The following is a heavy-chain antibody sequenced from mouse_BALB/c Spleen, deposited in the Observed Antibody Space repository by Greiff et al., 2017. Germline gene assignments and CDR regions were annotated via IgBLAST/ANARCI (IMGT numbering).Heavy chain of an antibody. D-gene: IGHD2-3*01. CDR3: ARHCADGYYAWFAY. CDR1: GFAFSSYD. Sequence: EVQGVESGGGLVKPGGSLKLSCAASGFAFSSYDMSWVRQTPEKRLEWVAYISSGGGSTYYPDTVKGRFTISRDNAKNTLYLQMSSLKSEDTAMYYCARHCADGYYAWFAYWGQGTLVTVSA. CDR2: ISSGGGST. J-gene: IGHJ3*01. V-gene: IGHV5-12-1*01.